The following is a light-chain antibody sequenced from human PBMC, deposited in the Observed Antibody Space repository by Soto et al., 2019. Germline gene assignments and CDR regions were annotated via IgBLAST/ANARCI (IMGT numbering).Light chain of an antibody. V-gene: IGLV1-51*02. CDR3: GTWDSSLGLYV. Sequence: QSVLTQPPSVSAAPGLKVTISCSGSSSNIGNNYVSWYQQLPGTAPKLLIYENNKRPSGIPDRFSGSKSGTSATLGITGLQTGDEADYYCGTWDSSLGLYVFGTGTKLTVL. CDR2: ENN. CDR1: SSNIGNNY. J-gene: IGLJ1*01.